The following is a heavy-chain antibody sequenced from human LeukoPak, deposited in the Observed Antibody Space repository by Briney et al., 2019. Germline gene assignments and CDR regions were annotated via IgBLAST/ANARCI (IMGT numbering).Heavy chain of an antibody. Sequence: GGSLRLSCAAPGFTFDDYAMHWVRQAPGKGLEWVSLISWNAGSTYYVDSVEGRFTISRDNSKNSLYLQMNSLRAEDTAVYYCAKGRGYYYDSSGYGLVDYWGQGTLVTVSS. CDR3: AKGRGYYYDSSGYGLVDY. CDR1: GFTFDDYA. CDR2: ISWNAGST. D-gene: IGHD3-22*01. J-gene: IGHJ4*02. V-gene: IGHV3-43D*03.